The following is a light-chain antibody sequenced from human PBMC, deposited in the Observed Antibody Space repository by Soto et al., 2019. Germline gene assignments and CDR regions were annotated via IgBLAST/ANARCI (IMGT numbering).Light chain of an antibody. V-gene: IGLV2-14*01. J-gene: IGLJ2*01. CDR3: SSYTSSSTLEV. CDR2: EVS. Sequence: QSALTQAASVSGSPGQSITISCTGTSSDVGAYDYVSWYQQHPGKAPKLMIYEVSNRPSGVSNRFSGSKSGNTASLTISGLQAEDEADYYCSSYTSSSTLEVFGGGTQLTVL. CDR1: SSDVGAYDY.